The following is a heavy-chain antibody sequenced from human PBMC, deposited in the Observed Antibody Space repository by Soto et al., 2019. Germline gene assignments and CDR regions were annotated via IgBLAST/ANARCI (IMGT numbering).Heavy chain of an antibody. D-gene: IGHD5-12*01. J-gene: IGHJ4*02. CDR2: IRSKANSYAT. CDR1: GFTFSRSA. V-gene: IGHV3-73*01. CDR3: TSTNIVATITFGY. Sequence: GGSLRLYCAVSGFTFSRSAMHWVRQASGKGLEWVGRIRSKANSYATAYAASVKGRFTISRDDSKNTAYLQMNSLKTEDTAVYYCTSTNIVATITFGYWGQGTLVTVSS.